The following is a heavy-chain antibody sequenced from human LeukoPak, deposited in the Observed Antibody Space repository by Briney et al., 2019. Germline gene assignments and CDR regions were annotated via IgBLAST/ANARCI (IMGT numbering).Heavy chain of an antibody. J-gene: IGHJ4*02. V-gene: IGHV4-59*08. CDR1: GGPVSNYY. CDR3: ARHFAYSSSSYFDY. D-gene: IGHD6-6*01. Sequence: SETLSLPCSVSGGPVSNYYGSWIRQPPGKGLEWIGYVYYTGSTNYNPSLKSRVTMFEDKSKNQFSLRLYSVTVADTAVYYCARHFAYSSSSYFDYWGQGSLVTVSS. CDR2: VYYTGST.